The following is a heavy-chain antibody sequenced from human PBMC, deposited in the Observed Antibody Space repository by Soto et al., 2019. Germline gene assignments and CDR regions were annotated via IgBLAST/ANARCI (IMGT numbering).Heavy chain of an antibody. Sequence: QVQLVESGGGVVQPGRSLRFSCAASGFTFSSYGMHWVRQAPGKGLEWVAVISYDGSNKYYADSVKGRFTISRDNSKNTMYLQMNSLRAEDTAVYYCAKDHVGVPTYYYYGMDVWGQGTTVTVSS. CDR1: GFTFSSYG. J-gene: IGHJ6*02. D-gene: IGHD1-26*01. V-gene: IGHV3-30*18. CDR2: ISYDGSNK. CDR3: AKDHVGVPTYYYYGMDV.